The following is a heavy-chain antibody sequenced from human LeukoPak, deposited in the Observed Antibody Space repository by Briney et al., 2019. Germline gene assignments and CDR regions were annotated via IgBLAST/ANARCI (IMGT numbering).Heavy chain of an antibody. CDR2: IYHSGST. D-gene: IGHD6-13*01. CDR3: ARDSSSWNVYPYYFDY. V-gene: IGHV4-30-2*01. J-gene: IGHJ4*02. CDR1: GGSISSGGYS. Sequence: SQTLSLTCAVSGGSISSGGYSWSWIWQPPGKGLEWIGYIYHSGSTYYNPSLKSRVTISVDRSKNQFSLKLSSVTAADTAVYYCARDSSSWNVYPYYFDYWGQGTLVTVSS.